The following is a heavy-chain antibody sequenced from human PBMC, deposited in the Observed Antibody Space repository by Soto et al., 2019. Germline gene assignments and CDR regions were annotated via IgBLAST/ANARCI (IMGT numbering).Heavy chain of an antibody. J-gene: IGHJ3*02. CDR2: IYPGDSDT. CDR1: GYSFTSYW. CDR3: ARGYYYDSSGSPDAFDI. V-gene: IGHV5-51*01. Sequence: PGESLKISCKGSGYSFTSYWIGWVRQMPGKGLEWMGIIYPGDSDTRYSPSFQGQVTISADKSISTAYLQWSSLKASDTAMYYCARGYYYDSSGSPDAFDIWGRGTMVTVSS. D-gene: IGHD3-22*01.